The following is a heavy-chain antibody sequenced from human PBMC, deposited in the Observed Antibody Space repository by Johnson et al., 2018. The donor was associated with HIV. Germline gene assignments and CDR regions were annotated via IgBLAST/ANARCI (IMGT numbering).Heavy chain of an antibody. J-gene: IGHJ3*02. V-gene: IGHV3-11*04. D-gene: IGHD2-2*01. CDR1: GLTFSDYV. Sequence: MQLVESGGGLVKPGGSLRLSCAASGLTFSDYVMSWIRQAPGKGLEWVSYISSSGSTIYYADSVEGRFTISRDNAKNSLYLQMNSLRAEDTAVYYCARNGLIPAAKGVAFDIWGQGTMVTVSS. CDR2: ISSSGSTI. CDR3: ARNGLIPAAKGVAFDI.